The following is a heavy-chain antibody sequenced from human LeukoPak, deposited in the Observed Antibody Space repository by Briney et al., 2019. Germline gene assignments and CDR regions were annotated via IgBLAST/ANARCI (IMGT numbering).Heavy chain of an antibody. CDR1: GGSFSGYY. V-gene: IGHV4-34*01. D-gene: IGHD3-10*01. Sequence: SETLSLTCAVYGGSFSGYYWSWIRQPPGKGLEWIGEINHSGSTNYNPSLKSRVTISVDTSKNQFSLKLSSVTAADTAVYYYARMARGYYGSGTNWGQGTLVTVSS. CDR2: INHSGST. J-gene: IGHJ4*02. CDR3: ARMARGYYGSGTN.